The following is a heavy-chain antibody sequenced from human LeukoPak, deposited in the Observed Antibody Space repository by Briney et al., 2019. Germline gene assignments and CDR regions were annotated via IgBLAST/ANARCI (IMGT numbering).Heavy chain of an antibody. J-gene: IGHJ5*02. Sequence: GGSQRLSCVASGFTFKLYAMKWVRQAPGKGLEWVSSISGGESNTYYADSVNAPFTLSRDNSKSTVYLQMSSLRAEDPAVYYCAKDRGPYVAIDNNWFDPWGQGTLVTVSS. V-gene: IGHV3-23*01. CDR2: ISGGESNT. CDR1: GFTFKLYA. CDR3: AKDRGPYVAIDNNWFDP. D-gene: IGHD3-10*02.